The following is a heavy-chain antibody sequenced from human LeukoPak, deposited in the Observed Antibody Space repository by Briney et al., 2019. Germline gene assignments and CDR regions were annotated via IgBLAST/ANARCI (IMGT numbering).Heavy chain of an antibody. Sequence: PSETLSLTCNVSVGSISTYYWSWVRQPPGKGLEWIGYIYYSGSTNYNPSLKSRVAISVDTSQNQFSLKLSSVAAADTAVYYCARNQGGTYYYYYGMDVWGQGTTVTVSS. CDR2: IYYSGST. CDR3: ARNQGGTYYYYYGMDV. V-gene: IGHV4-59*01. CDR1: VGSISTYY. J-gene: IGHJ6*02. D-gene: IGHD1-14*01.